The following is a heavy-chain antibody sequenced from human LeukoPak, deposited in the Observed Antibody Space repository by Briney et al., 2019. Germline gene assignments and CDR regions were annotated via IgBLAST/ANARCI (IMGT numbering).Heavy chain of an antibody. J-gene: IGHJ2*01. V-gene: IGHV3-74*01. CDR3: ARGGVDL. CDR1: GFTFSSYW. CDR2: INSDGTST. Sequence: GGSLRLSCAASGFTFSSYWIHWVRQAPGKGLVWVSRINSDGTSTSYADSVKGRFTIPRDNAKNTVYLHMDSLRAEDTAVYYCARGGVDLWGRGTLVTVSS. D-gene: IGHD6-25*01.